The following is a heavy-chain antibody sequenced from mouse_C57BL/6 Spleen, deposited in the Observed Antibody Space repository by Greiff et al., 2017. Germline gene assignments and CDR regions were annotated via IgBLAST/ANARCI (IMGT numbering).Heavy chain of an antibody. CDR3: AKNEKIHYYAMDY. CDR1: GFSLTSYG. Sequence: QVQLQQSGPGLVQPSQSLSITCTVSGFSLTSYGVHWVRQSPGKGLEWLGVIWRGGSTDYNAAFMSRLSITKDNPKSQVFFKMNSLQADDTAIYYCAKNEKIHYYAMDYWGQGTSVTVSS. V-gene: IGHV2-5*01. J-gene: IGHJ4*01. CDR2: IWRGGST.